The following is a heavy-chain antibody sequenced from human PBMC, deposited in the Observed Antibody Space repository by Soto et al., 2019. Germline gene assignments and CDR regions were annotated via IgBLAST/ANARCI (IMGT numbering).Heavy chain of an antibody. CDR1: GFTFSSYA. CDR3: GKDPNGDYFGAFDF. CDR2: ITGSGDYT. V-gene: IGHV3-23*01. J-gene: IGHJ3*01. Sequence: EVHMLESGGGLVQPGGSLRLSCAASGFTFSSYALTWVRHSPGKGLEWVSSITGSGDYTRYTDSVKGRFTINRDNAKNTLFLQMKSLRADDTSISYCGKDPNGDYFGAFDFWGQGTMVTVSS. D-gene: IGHD4-17*01.